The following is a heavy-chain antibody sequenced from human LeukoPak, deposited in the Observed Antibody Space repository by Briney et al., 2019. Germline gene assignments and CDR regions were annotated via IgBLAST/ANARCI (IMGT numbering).Heavy chain of an antibody. V-gene: IGHV1-18*01. CDR2: ISAYNGDT. J-gene: IGHJ5*02. D-gene: IGHD1-1*01. CDR1: GYTFSTYG. CDR3: ARDQLSRGVWFDP. Sequence: ASVKVSCKASGYTFSTYGFSWVRQAPGQGLEWMGWISAYNGDTNYAQKLQGRLTLTTDTSTSTAYMELRSLRSDDTAVYYCARDQLSRGVWFDPWGQGTLVTVSS.